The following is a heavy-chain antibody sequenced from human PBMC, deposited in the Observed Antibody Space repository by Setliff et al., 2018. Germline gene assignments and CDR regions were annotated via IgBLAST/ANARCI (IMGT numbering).Heavy chain of an antibody. Sequence: SETLSLTCTVSGGSISSSSYYWGWIRQPPGKGLEWIGSIYYSGSTYYSPSLESRVTISVDTSKNQFSLKLSSVTAADTAVYYCARALLWFGEGMDVWGKGTTVTVSS. CDR2: IYYSGST. D-gene: IGHD3-10*01. J-gene: IGHJ6*03. CDR3: ARALLWFGEGMDV. CDR1: GGSISSSSYY. V-gene: IGHV4-39*07.